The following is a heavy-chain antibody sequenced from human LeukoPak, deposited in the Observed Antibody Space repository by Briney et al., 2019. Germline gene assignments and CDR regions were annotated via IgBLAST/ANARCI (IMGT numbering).Heavy chain of an antibody. D-gene: IGHD3-3*01. CDR2: ISSSGSTI. V-gene: IGHV3-11*01. CDR3: ARDRGVILNYYYGMDV. J-gene: IGHJ6*02. CDR1: GFTFSDYY. Sequence: GGSLRLSCAASGFTFSDYYMSWIRQAPGKGLEWVSYISSSGSTIYYADSVKGRFTISRDNAKNSLYLQMNSLRAGDTAVYYCARDRGVILNYYYGMDVWGQGTTVTVSS.